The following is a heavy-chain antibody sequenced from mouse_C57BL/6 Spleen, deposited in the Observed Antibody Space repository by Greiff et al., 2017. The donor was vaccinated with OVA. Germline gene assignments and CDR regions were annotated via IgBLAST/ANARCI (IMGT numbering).Heavy chain of an antibody. J-gene: IGHJ3*01. Sequence: EVMLVESGGGLVQPGGSLKLSCAASGFTFSDYGMAWVRQAPRKGPEWVAFISNLAYSIYYADTVTGRFTISRENAKNTLYLEMSSLRSEDTAMYYCARHGNDGYFAYWGQGTLVTVSA. D-gene: IGHD2-3*01. CDR2: ISNLAYSI. CDR3: ARHGNDGYFAY. V-gene: IGHV5-15*01. CDR1: GFTFSDYG.